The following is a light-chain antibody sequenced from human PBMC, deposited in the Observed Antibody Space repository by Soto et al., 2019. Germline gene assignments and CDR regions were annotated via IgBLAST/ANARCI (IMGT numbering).Light chain of an antibody. V-gene: IGKV1-5*01. CDR3: QQYNKYTPCT. CDR2: DAS. J-gene: IGKJ1*01. Sequence: DIQMTQSPSTPSASVGDGVTITCRASQSIESLLAWYQQKPGKAPKLLIYDASILETGVPSSCSGSGSGPEFTLTISRLQPGDSAIDDCQQYNKYTPCTLGQGTKVEIK. CDR1: QSIESL.